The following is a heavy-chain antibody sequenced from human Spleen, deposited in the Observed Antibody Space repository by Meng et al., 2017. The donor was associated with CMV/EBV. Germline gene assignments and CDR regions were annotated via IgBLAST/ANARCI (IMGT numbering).Heavy chain of an antibody. Sequence: SYAMHWVRQAPGKGLEWVAVISYDGSNKYYADSVKGRFTISRDNSKNTLYLQMNSLRAEDTAVYYCASDLSYYDFWSGYSDRYYFDYWGQGTLVTVSS. V-gene: IGHV3-30-3*01. CDR3: ASDLSYYDFWSGYSDRYYFDY. CDR1: SYA. J-gene: IGHJ4*02. CDR2: ISYDGSNK. D-gene: IGHD3-3*01.